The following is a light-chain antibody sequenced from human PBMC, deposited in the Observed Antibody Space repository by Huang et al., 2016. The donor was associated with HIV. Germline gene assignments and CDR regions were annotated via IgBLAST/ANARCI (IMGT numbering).Light chain of an antibody. Sequence: DIVMTQSPLSLSVTPGEPASISCRSSQSLLQKPGQSPQLLIYLGSSRASGVPDRFSGSASGTDFSLRISRVEAEDVGVYYCMQALQTPWTFGQGTKVEIK. V-gene: IGKV2-28*01. CDR2: LGS. J-gene: IGKJ1*01. CDR1: QSLL. CDR3: MQALQTPWT.